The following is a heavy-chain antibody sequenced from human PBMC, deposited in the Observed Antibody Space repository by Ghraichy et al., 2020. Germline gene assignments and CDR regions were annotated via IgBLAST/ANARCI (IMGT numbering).Heavy chain of an antibody. CDR1: GFTFSSYG. Sequence: GGSLRLSCAASGFTFSSYGMHWVRQAPGKGLEWVAVISYDGSNKYYADSVKGRFTISRDNSKNTLYLQMNSLRAEDTAVYYCAKDGPVVPAAMAGHDYSIYWGQGTLVTVSS. V-gene: IGHV3-30*18. CDR3: AKDGPVVPAAMAGHDYSIY. D-gene: IGHD2-2*01. J-gene: IGHJ4*02. CDR2: ISYDGSNK.